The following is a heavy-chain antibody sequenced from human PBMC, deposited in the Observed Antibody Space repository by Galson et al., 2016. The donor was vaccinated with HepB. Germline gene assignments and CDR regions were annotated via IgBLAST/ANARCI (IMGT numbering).Heavy chain of an antibody. CDR3: ARAHSWPGALY. D-gene: IGHD6-13*01. V-gene: IGHV4-34*01. Sequence: SETLSLTCGVYGGSFSGYYWSWIRQTPGKGLEWIGEINHSGSSNYNPSLKSRVTVSVDTSKNQFSLKLSSVTAADTAMYYCARAHSWPGALYWGQGTLVTVSS. CDR2: INHSGSS. J-gene: IGHJ4*02. CDR1: GGSFSGYY.